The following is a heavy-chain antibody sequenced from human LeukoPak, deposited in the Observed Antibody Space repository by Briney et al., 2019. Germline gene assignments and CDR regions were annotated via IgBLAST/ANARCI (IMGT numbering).Heavy chain of an antibody. CDR3: ARLVAATGNFDY. Sequence: SETLSLTCTVSGASVGGGYFWTWIRQPPGKGLEWIGYIYHSGSTYYNPSLKSRVTISVDRSKNQFSLKLSSVTAADTAVYYCARLVAATGNFDYWGQGTLVTVSS. D-gene: IGHD6-13*01. CDR2: IYHSGST. CDR1: GASVGGGYF. J-gene: IGHJ4*02. V-gene: IGHV4-30-2*01.